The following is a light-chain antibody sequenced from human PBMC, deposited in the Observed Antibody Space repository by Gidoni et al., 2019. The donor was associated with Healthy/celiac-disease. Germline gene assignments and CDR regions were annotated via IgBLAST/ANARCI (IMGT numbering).Light chain of an antibody. V-gene: IGKV1-27*01. Sequence: DLQMPQSPSSRSAAVGDRVTITCRASQGISNYLAWYQQKPGKVPKLLLYAASTLQSGVPSRFSGRGSSTDFPLTISSLPPEYVATYYRQKYNSAPLTFGGGTKVEIK. CDR3: QKYNSAPLT. J-gene: IGKJ4*02. CDR2: AAS. CDR1: QGISNY.